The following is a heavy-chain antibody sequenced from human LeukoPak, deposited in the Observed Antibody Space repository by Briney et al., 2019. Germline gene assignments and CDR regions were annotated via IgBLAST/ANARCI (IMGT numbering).Heavy chain of an antibody. V-gene: IGHV3-74*01. CDR2: INSDGSST. D-gene: IGHD5-18*01. CDR1: GFTFSSYW. CDR3: ARHGASIQLWFDY. Sequence: GGSLRLSCAASGFTFSSYWMHWVRQAPGKGLVWVSRINSDGSSTSYADSVKGRFTISRDNAKNTLYLQMNSLRAEDTAVYYCARHGASIQLWFDYWGQGTLVTVSS. J-gene: IGHJ5*01.